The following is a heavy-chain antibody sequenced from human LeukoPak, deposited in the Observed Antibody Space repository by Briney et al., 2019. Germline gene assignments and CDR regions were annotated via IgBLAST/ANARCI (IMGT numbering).Heavy chain of an antibody. CDR3: AHIEDYVGDY. D-gene: IGHD4-17*01. J-gene: IGHJ4*02. CDR2: IYRDDDK. Sequence: KSSGPTLVNPTQTLTLTCTFSGFSLSTNGVGVGWIRQPPGKALEWLAVIYRDDDKRYSPSLKSGLTITKDTSENQVVLTLTNMDLVDTATYYCAHIEDYVGDYWGQGTLVTVSS. CDR1: GFSLSTNGVG. V-gene: IGHV2-5*02.